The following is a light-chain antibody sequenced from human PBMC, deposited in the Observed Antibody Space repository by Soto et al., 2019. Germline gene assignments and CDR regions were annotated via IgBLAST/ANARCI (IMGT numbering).Light chain of an antibody. Sequence: QSALTQPASVSGSPGQSITISCTGTSSDVGGYNYVSWYQQHPGKAPKLMIYDVSNRPSGVSNRFSGSMSGNTASLTISGLQAEDEADYYCSSYTSSSSPWVFGGGTKVTVL. CDR3: SSYTSSSSPWV. CDR2: DVS. J-gene: IGLJ3*02. CDR1: SSDVGGYNY. V-gene: IGLV2-14*01.